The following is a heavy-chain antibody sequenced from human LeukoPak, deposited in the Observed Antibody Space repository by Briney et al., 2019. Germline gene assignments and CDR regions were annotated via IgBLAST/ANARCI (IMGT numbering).Heavy chain of an antibody. V-gene: IGHV3-21*01. Sequence: GGSLRLSCAASGFTFSSYSMNWVRQAPGKGLEWVSSISSSSSYIYYADSVKGRFTISRDNAKNSLYLQMNSLRAEDTAVYYCARVGFSEWLPDYYYYGMDVWGQGTTVTVSS. D-gene: IGHD3-3*01. CDR2: ISSSSSYI. CDR1: GFTFSSYS. J-gene: IGHJ6*02. CDR3: ARVGFSEWLPDYYYYGMDV.